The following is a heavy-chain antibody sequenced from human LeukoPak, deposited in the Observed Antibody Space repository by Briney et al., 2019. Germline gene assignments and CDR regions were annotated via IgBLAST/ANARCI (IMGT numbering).Heavy chain of an antibody. D-gene: IGHD1-26*01. J-gene: IGHJ4*02. V-gene: IGHV3-48*03. Sequence: GGSRRLSCAASGFTFSSYEMNWVRQAPGKGLEWVSYISSSGDNIYYADSVKGRFTISRYNAKNSLYLQVNSLRAEDTGLYYCARAGSYFDYWGQGTLVTVPS. CDR1: GFTFSSYE. CDR3: ARAGSYFDY. CDR2: ISSSGDNI.